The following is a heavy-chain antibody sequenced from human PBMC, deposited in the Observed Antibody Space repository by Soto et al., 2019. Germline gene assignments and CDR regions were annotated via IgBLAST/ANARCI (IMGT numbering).Heavy chain of an antibody. D-gene: IGHD1-26*01. CDR1: GYNFDTYW. CDR3: ARGGAMGVDY. V-gene: IGHV5-51*01. J-gene: IGHJ4*02. Sequence: GESLKISCNGSGYNFDTYWIGWVRQMPGKGLEWIGIIYGGDSDTRYNPSFQGQVTMSADKSLSTAYLQWSSLKASDTAIYYCARGGAMGVDYWGQGTLVTVSS. CDR2: IYGGDSDT.